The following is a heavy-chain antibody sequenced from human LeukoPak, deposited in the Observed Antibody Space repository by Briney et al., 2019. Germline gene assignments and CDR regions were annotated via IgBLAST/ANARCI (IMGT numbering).Heavy chain of an antibody. J-gene: IGHJ6*04. V-gene: IGHV3-30*02. CDR2: IRYDGSKK. CDR1: GFTFTSYG. CDR3: AELGITMIGGV. Sequence: TGGSLRLSCAASGFTFTSYGMNWVRQAPGKGLEWVAFIRYDGSKKYSADSVKGRFTISRDNSKNTLYLQMNSLRAEDTAVYYCAELGITMIGGVWGKGTTVTISS. D-gene: IGHD3-10*02.